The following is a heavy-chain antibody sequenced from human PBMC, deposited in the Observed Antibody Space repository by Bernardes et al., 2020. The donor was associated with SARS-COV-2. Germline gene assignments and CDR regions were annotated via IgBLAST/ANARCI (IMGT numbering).Heavy chain of an antibody. Sequence: GSLRLSCEASGFTFRNYAMTWVRQAPGKGLEWVAGLSGTGGGTYYAKPVKGRFKASRDNSNNMVFLQINSLRADATAIYYCARAEFAATTGGYLDLWGQGTLVTVSS. D-gene: IGHD5-12*01. J-gene: IGHJ4*02. CDR2: LSGTGGGT. CDR3: ARAEFAATTGGYLDL. CDR1: GFTFRNYA. V-gene: IGHV3-23*01.